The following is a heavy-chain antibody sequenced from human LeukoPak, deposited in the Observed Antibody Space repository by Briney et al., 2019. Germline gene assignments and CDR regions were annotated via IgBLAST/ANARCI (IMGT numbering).Heavy chain of an antibody. J-gene: IGHJ3*02. V-gene: IGHV4-59*01. CDR3: ARSDDDDAFDI. Sequence: SETLSLTCTVSGGSINSYYWSWIRQPPGKGLEWIGYIYYSGSTNYNPSLKSRVTISVDTSKNQFSLKLSSVTAADTAVYYCARSDDDDAFDIWGQGTMVTVSS. CDR1: GGSINSYY. CDR2: IYYSGST. D-gene: IGHD1-1*01.